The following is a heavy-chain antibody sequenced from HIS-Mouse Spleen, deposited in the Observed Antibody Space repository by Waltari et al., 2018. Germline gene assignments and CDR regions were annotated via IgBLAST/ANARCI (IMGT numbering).Heavy chain of an antibody. Sequence: QVQLVESGGGVVQPGRSLRLSCAASGFTFSSYGMHWVRQAPGKGWEWSGRIYYSGSTYYNPSLKSRFTRSVDTSKNQCSLKLSSVTAADTAVYYCAREIPYSSSWYDWYFDLWGRGTLVTVSS. J-gene: IGHJ2*01. CDR2: IYYSGST. D-gene: IGHD6-13*01. V-gene: IGHV4-39*07. CDR3: AREIPYSSSWYDWYFDL. CDR1: GFTFSSYG.